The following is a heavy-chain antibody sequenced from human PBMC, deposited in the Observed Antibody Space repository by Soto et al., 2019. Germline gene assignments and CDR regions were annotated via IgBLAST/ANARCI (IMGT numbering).Heavy chain of an antibody. Sequence: QVQLVQSGAEVKKPGASVKVSCKASGYTFTSYDINWVRQATGQGLEWMGWMNPNSGNTGYAQKFKGRVTMTRNTSISTAYVELSSLRSEDTAVYYCARAYRSGWQFGYYYYGMDVWGQGTTVTVSS. CDR2: MNPNSGNT. J-gene: IGHJ6*02. CDR1: GYTFTSYD. D-gene: IGHD6-19*01. V-gene: IGHV1-8*01. CDR3: ARAYRSGWQFGYYYYGMDV.